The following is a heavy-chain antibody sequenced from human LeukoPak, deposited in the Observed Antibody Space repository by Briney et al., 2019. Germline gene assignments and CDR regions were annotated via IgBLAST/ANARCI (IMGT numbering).Heavy chain of an antibody. CDR3: ARGGPNHYHSGY. V-gene: IGHV1-2*02. Sequence: ASVRVSCKASGYIFTDSNIHWVRQAPGQGLEWMGWINPNSGGTNYAQKFQGRVTMTRDTSISTAYMELSRLRSDDTAVYYCARGGPNHYHSGYWGQGTLVTVSS. CDR1: GYIFTDSN. D-gene: IGHD1-14*01. J-gene: IGHJ4*02. CDR2: INPNSGGT.